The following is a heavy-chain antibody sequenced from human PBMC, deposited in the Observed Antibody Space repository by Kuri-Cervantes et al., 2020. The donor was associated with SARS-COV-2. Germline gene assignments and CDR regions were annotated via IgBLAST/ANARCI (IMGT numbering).Heavy chain of an antibody. Sequence: SETLSLTCTVSGDSITNYYLTWIRQPPGKGLEWIGYVSYNGATAYNPSLKSRVTMSLDTSKNQFSLRLSSVTAADTAVYYCSGRVDFSSVDYWGQGTLVNGSS. D-gene: IGHD3/OR15-3a*01. CDR3: SGRVDFSSVDY. V-gene: IGHV4-59*01. J-gene: IGHJ4*02. CDR2: VSYNGAT. CDR1: GDSITNYY.